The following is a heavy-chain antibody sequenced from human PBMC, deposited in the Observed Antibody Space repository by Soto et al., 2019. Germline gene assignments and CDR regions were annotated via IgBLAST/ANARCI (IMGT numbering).Heavy chain of an antibody. D-gene: IGHD2-8*01. CDR2: ISAYNGNT. Sequence: ASVKGSCKASGYTFTSYCISWGRQAPGQGLECMGWISAYNGNTNYAQKLQGRVTMTTDTSTSTAYMELRSLRSDDTAVYYCARDGRGGYCTNGVCSYYYGMDVWGQGTTVTVSS. CDR1: GYTFTSYC. CDR3: ARDGRGGYCTNGVCSYYYGMDV. V-gene: IGHV1-18*04. J-gene: IGHJ6*02.